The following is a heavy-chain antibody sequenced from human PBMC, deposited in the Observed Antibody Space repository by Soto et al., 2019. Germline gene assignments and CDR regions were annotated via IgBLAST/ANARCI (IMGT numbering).Heavy chain of an antibody. D-gene: IGHD1-26*01. CDR1: GYTFTTSA. Sequence: QVQLVQSGPEVRKPGASVKVSCEASGYTFTTSAISWVRQVPGQGLEWMGWISTYNGDTNSAQNFQGRVLMTADTSTGTAYMELMSLKSDDTAVYYCARQGSWPYYYYGLDVWGQGTIVTVSS. CDR2: ISTYNGDT. V-gene: IGHV1-18*01. CDR3: ARQGSWPYYYYGLDV. J-gene: IGHJ6*02.